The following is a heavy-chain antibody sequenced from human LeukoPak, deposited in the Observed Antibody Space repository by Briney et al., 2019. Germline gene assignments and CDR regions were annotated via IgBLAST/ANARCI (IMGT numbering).Heavy chain of an antibody. J-gene: IGHJ6*03. CDR2: INQDGSEK. D-gene: IGHD3-3*02. CDR1: GFTFSNYW. Sequence: GGSLRLSCAASGFTFSNYWMNWVRQVPGKGLEWVANINQDGSEKYYMDSMKGRFTISRDNSKNSLYLQMNSLRAEDTAVYYCAREKSFLEWLSTGRRDGYYMDVWGKGTTVTVSS. V-gene: IGHV3-7*01. CDR3: AREKSFLEWLSTGRRDGYYMDV.